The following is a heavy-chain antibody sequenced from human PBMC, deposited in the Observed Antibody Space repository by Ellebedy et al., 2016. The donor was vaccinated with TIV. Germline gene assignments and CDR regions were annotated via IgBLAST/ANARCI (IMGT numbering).Heavy chain of an antibody. CDR2: IYYTGST. V-gene: IGHV4-59*08. J-gene: IGHJ4*02. D-gene: IGHD3-10*01. CDR3: ARGSYLALDS. CDR1: GGSIDSYY. Sequence: GSLRLXCTVSGGSIDSYYWSWIRQPPGEGLEWIGSIYYTGSTDFNPSLKSRVTISVDTSKNQFSLNLNSVTAADTAVYYCARGSYLALDSWGQGTLVTVCS.